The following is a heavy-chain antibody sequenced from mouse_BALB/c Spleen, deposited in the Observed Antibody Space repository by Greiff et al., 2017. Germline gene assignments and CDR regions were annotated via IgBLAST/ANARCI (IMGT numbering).Heavy chain of an antibody. D-gene: IGHD1-1*01. CDR3: AREGYYGSSPYWYFDV. V-gene: IGHV5-6-3*01. CDR2: INSNGGST. CDR1: GFTFSSYG. J-gene: IGHJ1*01. Sequence: EVQLVESGGGLVQPGGSLKLSCAASGFTFSSYGMSWVRQTPDKRLELVATINSNGGSTYYPDSVKGRFTISRDNAKNTLYLQMSSLKSEDTAMYYCAREGYYGSSPYWYFDVWGAGTTVTVSS.